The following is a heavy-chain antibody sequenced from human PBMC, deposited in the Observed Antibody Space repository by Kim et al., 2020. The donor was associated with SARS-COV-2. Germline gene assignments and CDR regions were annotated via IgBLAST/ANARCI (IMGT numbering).Heavy chain of an antibody. J-gene: IGHJ6*01. V-gene: IGHV4-59*08. CDR3: ARSYYYDSSGYGHYYGMDV. CDR2: IYYSGST. CDR1: GGSISSYY. D-gene: IGHD3-22*01. Sequence: SETLSHTCTVSGGSISSYYWSWIRQPPGKGLEWIGYIYYSGSTNYNPSLKSRVTISVDTSKNQFSLKLSSVTAADTAVYYCARSYYYDSSGYGHYYGMDV.